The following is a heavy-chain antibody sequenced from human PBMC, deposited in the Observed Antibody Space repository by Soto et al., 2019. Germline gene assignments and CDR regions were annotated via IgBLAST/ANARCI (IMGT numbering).Heavy chain of an antibody. J-gene: IGHJ5*02. Sequence: QVQLQQWGAGLLKPSETLSLTCAVYGGSFSGYYWSWIRQPPGKGLEWIGEINHSRSTNYNPSLKSRDTISLDTAKNQFSLTLSSVPAAHTAEYYCARGPLTTNPRFDPWGQGTLVTVSS. CDR2: INHSRST. CDR1: GGSFSGYY. D-gene: IGHD3-22*01. CDR3: ARGPLTTNPRFDP. V-gene: IGHV4-34*01.